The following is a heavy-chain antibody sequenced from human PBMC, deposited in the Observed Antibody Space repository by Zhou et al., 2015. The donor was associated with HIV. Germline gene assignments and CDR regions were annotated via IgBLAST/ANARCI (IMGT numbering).Heavy chain of an antibody. Sequence: DVQLLESGGGLVQPGGSLRLSCTASGFGFSNYAMNWVRQAPGKGLEWVSSIRGSGDYTNYADSVKGRFTLSRDNSKNTLHLQMNSLRAEDTAVYYCVKLEGATIVNIHYAMDVWGQGTAVTVSS. CDR1: GFGFSNYA. J-gene: IGHJ6*02. CDR2: IRGSGDYT. CDR3: VKLEGATIVNIHYAMDV. D-gene: IGHD5-24*01. V-gene: IGHV3-23*01.